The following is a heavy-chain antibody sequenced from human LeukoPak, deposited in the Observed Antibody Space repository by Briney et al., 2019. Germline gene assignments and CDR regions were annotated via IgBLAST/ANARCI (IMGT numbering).Heavy chain of an antibody. CDR3: ARQSGWYDVDY. V-gene: IGHV4-39*01. Sequence: SETLSLTCTVSGGSISSSSYYWGWIRQPPGKGLEWIGSIYYSGSTYYNPSLKSRVTISVDTSKNQFSLKLSSVTAAGTAVYYCARQSGWYDVDYWGQGTLVTVSS. D-gene: IGHD6-19*01. CDR2: IYYSGST. CDR1: GGSISSSSYY. J-gene: IGHJ4*02.